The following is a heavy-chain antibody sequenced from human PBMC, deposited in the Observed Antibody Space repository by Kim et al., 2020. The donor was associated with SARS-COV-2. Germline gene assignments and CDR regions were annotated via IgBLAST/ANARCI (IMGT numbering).Heavy chain of an antibody. V-gene: IGHV1-18*01. J-gene: IGHJ6*03. CDR1: GYTFTDYP. CDR3: ARGEGMPWDYYYQVDV. CDR2: ISAYDGNT. Sequence: ASVKVSCEASGYTFTDYPISWVRQAPGQGFEWMGWISAYDGNTHYAPKFHDRVTIIRDTSMSTAYMELNSLRSDDTAVYYCARGEGMPWDYYYQVDVWAK. D-gene: IGHD1-26*01.